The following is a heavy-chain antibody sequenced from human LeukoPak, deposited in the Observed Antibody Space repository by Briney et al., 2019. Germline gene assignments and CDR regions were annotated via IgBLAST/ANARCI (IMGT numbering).Heavy chain of an antibody. CDR2: IYYSGRT. J-gene: IGHJ4*02. CDR3: ARHGGGAARGLDF. D-gene: IGHD6-6*01. Sequence: SETLSLTCTVSDGSISSSRYSWGWIRQPPGKGLEWIGSIYYSGRTYSNPSLKSRVTISVDTSKKQVSLKLTLVTAADTAVYYCARHGGGAARGLDFWGQGTLVTVSS. V-gene: IGHV4-39*01. CDR1: DGSISSSRYS.